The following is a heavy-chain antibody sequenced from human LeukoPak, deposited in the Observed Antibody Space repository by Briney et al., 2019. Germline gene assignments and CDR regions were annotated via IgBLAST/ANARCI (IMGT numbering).Heavy chain of an antibody. CDR2: INPNSGDT. Sequence: ASVKVSCKSSGYTFTGYYMRWVRQAPGQGLEWMGWINPNSGDTNYAQKFQGRVTMTRDTSISTAYMELSRVRSDDTALYYCARFSDSWNYDYWGQGTLVTVSS. J-gene: IGHJ4*02. V-gene: IGHV1-2*02. CDR3: ARFSDSWNYDY. CDR1: GYTFTGYY. D-gene: IGHD1-7*01.